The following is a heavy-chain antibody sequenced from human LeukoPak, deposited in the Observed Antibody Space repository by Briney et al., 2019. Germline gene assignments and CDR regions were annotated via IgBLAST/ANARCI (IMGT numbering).Heavy chain of an antibody. Sequence: ASVKVSCKTSGYTFTDYYLHWVRQAPGQGLEWMGWINPNSGGTTSAQKFRDRVTMTRDTSISTAYMELTRLRSDDTAFYYCARGGEGSGWYNWFDPWGQGTLVTVSS. CDR2: INPNSGGT. J-gene: IGHJ5*02. V-gene: IGHV1-2*02. CDR1: GYTFTDYY. CDR3: ARGGEGSGWYNWFDP. D-gene: IGHD6-19*01.